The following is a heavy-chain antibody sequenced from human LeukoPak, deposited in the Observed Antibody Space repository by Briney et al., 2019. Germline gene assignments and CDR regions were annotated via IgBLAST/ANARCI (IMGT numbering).Heavy chain of an antibody. V-gene: IGHV4-34*01. Sequence: PSETLSLTCAVYGGSFSGYYWSWIRQPPGKGLEWIGEINHSGSTNYNPSLKSRVTISVDTSKNQFSLKLSSVTAADTAVYYCARLRYSSGWYKYYYMDVWGKGTTVTISS. D-gene: IGHD6-19*01. CDR1: GGSFSGYY. CDR3: ARLRYSSGWYKYYYMDV. J-gene: IGHJ6*03. CDR2: INHSGST.